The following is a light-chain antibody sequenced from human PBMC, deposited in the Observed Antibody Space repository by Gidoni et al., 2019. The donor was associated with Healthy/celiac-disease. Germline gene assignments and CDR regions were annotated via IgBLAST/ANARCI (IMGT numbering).Light chain of an antibody. V-gene: IGKV1-33*01. CDR2: DAS. CDR3: QQDDNLCS. Sequence: DIQMPQSPSSLSASVGDRVTITFQASQDISNYLNWYQQKPGKAPKLLIYDASNLETGVPSRFSGSGSGTDFTFTISSLQPEDIATYYCQQDDNLCSFGQXTKLEIK. CDR1: QDISNY. J-gene: IGKJ2*04.